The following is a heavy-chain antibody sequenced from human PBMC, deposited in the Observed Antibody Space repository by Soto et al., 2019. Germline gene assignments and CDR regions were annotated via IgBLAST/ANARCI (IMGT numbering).Heavy chain of an antibody. V-gene: IGHV4-31*03. J-gene: IGHJ4*02. Sequence: QVQLQESGPGLVKPSQTLSLTCTVSGGSMSSGAYYWNWIRQHPGKGLEWIGYIYYSGNTYYNPSLRGRITISVDTSRNQISLKLSSVTDADTAVYYCASSYTGYLDNWGQGTRVTVSS. CDR1: GGSMSSGAYY. CDR2: IYYSGNT. CDR3: ASSYTGYLDN. D-gene: IGHD3-9*01.